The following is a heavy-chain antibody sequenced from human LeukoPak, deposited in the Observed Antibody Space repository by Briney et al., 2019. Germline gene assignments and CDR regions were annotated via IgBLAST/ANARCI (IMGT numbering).Heavy chain of an antibody. CDR1: GFTFSSYS. V-gene: IGHV3-21*01. CDR3: ARYSSGWYAADY. CDR2: ISSSSSYI. D-gene: IGHD6-19*01. Sequence: GGSLRLSCAASGFTFSSYSMNWVRQAPGKGLEWVSSISSSSSYIYYADSVKGRFTISRDNAKNSLYLQMNSLSAEDTAVYYCARYSSGWYAADYWGQGTLVTVSS. J-gene: IGHJ4*02.